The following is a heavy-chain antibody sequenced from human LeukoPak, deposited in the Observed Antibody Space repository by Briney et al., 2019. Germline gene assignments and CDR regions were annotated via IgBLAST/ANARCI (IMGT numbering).Heavy chain of an antibody. V-gene: IGHV4-39*07. D-gene: IGHD1-1*01. CDR1: GGSISSSSYY. J-gene: IGHJ6*03. CDR2: IYYSGST. Sequence: PSETLSLTCTVSGGSISSSSYYWGWIRQPPGKGLEWIGSIYYSGSTYYNPSLKSRVTISVDTSKNQFSLKLSSVTAADTAVYYCARDNHPDSPGDYYMDVWGKGTTVTISS. CDR3: ARDNHPDSPGDYYMDV.